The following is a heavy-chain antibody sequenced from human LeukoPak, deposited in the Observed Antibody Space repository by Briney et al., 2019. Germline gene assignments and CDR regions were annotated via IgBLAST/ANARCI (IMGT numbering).Heavy chain of an antibody. V-gene: IGHV3-21*01. J-gene: IGHJ1*01. CDR3: ARAPSEVGGYYPEYFRH. CDR2: IDYDSSHI. CDR1: GFTFSNSA. Sequence: GGSLRLSCAASGFTFSNSAMNWVRQVPGKGLEWVSSIDYDSSHIYYAASVRGRFTISRDNAKNTVSLQMDSLRAEDTGVYYCARAPSEVGGYYPEYFRHWGQGTLVTVSS. D-gene: IGHD3-22*01.